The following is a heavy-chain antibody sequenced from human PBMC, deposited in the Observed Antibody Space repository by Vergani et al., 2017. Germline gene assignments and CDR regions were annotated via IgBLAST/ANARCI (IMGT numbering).Heavy chain of an antibody. CDR2: IYNDGNT. Sequence: EVQLVETGGGLIQPGRSLRLSCAASGFSVSSYYMSWVRQAPGKGLEWVSVIYNDGNTYYTDSVKGRFTISRDNSKNTLCLQMNSLRVEDTAVYYCTRDREFGYWGQGAPVTVSS. D-gene: IGHD1-26*01. V-gene: IGHV3-53*02. CDR3: TRDREFGY. CDR1: GFSVSSYY. J-gene: IGHJ4*02.